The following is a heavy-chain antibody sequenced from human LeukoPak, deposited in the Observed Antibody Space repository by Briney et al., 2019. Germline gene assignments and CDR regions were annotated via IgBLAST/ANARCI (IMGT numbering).Heavy chain of an antibody. Sequence: GGSLRLSCAASGFTFTDYYMTWVRQAPGKGLEWVSSISGNGDSTQYADSVQGRFAISRDNSKNTLYLQMNSLRAEDTAVYYCAKESLGIAGFYYFDYWGQGTLVTVSS. CDR3: AKESLGIAGFYYFDY. V-gene: IGHV3-23*01. CDR2: ISGNGDST. J-gene: IGHJ4*02. D-gene: IGHD6-13*01. CDR1: GFTFTDYY.